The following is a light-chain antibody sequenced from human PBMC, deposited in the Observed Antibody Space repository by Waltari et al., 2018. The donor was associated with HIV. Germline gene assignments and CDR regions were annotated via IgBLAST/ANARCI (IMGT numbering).Light chain of an antibody. CDR2: RNN. CDR3: AAWDGSLSVVV. Sequence: QSVLTQPPSASGTPGQRVTISCSGSSSNIGSNYVYWYQQLPGTAPKLLLYRNNQRPSGVPDRFSGSKSGTSASLAISGLRSEDEAYYYCAAWDGSLSVVVFGGGTKLTVL. J-gene: IGLJ2*01. CDR1: SSNIGSNY. V-gene: IGLV1-47*01.